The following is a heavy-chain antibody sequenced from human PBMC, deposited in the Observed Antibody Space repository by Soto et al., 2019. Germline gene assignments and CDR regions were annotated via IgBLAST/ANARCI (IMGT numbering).Heavy chain of an antibody. CDR2: INPLPTSGST. CDR1: GYIFTNYY. J-gene: IGHJ4*02. V-gene: IGHV1-46*01. D-gene: IGHD6-13*01. Sequence: QVQLVQSGAEVKKPGASVKVSCKASGYIFTNYYIHWVRQAPGQGLEWMAIINPLPTSGSTNYAQKFQGIVTVTRDTSTSTVYLELSSLRSDDTAVYYCARDLAAAAYWGQGTLVTVSS. CDR3: ARDLAAAAY.